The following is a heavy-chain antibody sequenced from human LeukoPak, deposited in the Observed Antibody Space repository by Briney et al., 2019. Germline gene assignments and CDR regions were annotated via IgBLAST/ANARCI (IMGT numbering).Heavy chain of an antibody. CDR1: GFTVSSNY. D-gene: IGHD6-13*01. Sequence: GGSLRLSCAASGFTVSSNYMSWVRQAPGKGLEWVSVIYSGGSTYYADSVKGRFTISRHNSKNTLYLQMNSLRAEDTAVYYCASRTAAAGTTYYFDYWGQGTLVTVSS. CDR2: IYSGGST. J-gene: IGHJ4*02. CDR3: ASRTAAAGTTYYFDY. V-gene: IGHV3-53*04.